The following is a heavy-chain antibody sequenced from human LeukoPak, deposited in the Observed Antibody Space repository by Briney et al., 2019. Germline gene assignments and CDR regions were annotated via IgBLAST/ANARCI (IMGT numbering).Heavy chain of an antibody. D-gene: IGHD1-26*01. V-gene: IGHV3-43D*04. CDR3: AKDGRNYFDY. CDR2: ISWNGGNT. Sequence: GGSLRLSCAASGFTFDDHAMHWVRHAPGKGLEWVSLISWNGGNTYYADSVKGRFTISRDNSKNSLYLQMNSLRAEDTALYYCAKDGRNYFDYWGQGTLVTVSS. J-gene: IGHJ4*02. CDR1: GFTFDDHA.